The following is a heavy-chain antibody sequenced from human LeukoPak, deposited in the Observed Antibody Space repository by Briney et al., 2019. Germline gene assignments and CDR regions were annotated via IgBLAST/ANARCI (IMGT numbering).Heavy chain of an antibody. Sequence: RGSLRLSCAASGFTFSSYAMHWVRQAPGKGLEWVAVISYDGSNKYYADSVKGRFTISRDNSKNTLYLQMNSLRAEDTAVYYCARVHSGYVWYFDYWGQGTLVTVSS. CDR1: GFTFSSYA. V-gene: IGHV3-30-3*01. J-gene: IGHJ4*02. CDR3: ARVHSGYVWYFDY. CDR2: ISYDGSNK. D-gene: IGHD5-12*01.